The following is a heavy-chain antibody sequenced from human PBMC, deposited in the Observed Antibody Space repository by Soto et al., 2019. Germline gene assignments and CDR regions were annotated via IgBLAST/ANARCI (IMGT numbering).Heavy chain of an antibody. CDR1: GYTFTRYG. D-gene: IGHD2-15*01. J-gene: IGHJ6*02. V-gene: IGHV1-18*01. CDR3: AREGYCSSGRCALYSHDFLGMDL. CDR2: ISAYNSNT. Sequence: ASVKVSCKASGYTFTRYGISWVRQAPGQGLEWMGWISAYNSNTNYAQRFQGRVTMTTDTSTSTAYMEVRSLTSDDTAVYFCAREGYCSSGRCALYSHDFLGMDLWGQGTTVTVSS.